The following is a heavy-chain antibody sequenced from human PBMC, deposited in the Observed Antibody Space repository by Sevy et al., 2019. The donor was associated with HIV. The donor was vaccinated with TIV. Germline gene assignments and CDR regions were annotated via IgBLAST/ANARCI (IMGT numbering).Heavy chain of an antibody. CDR3: AKDLTATSYGTHLFDY. CDR1: GFTLDDYD. Sequence: GGSLRLSCAASGFTLDDYDMHWVRQAPGKGLEWVSGISWNSGSIGYADSVKGRFTISRDNAKNSLYLQMNSLRAEDTALYYCAKDLTATSYGTHLFDYWGQGTLVTVSS. J-gene: IGHJ4*02. V-gene: IGHV3-9*01. CDR2: ISWNSGSI. D-gene: IGHD5-18*01.